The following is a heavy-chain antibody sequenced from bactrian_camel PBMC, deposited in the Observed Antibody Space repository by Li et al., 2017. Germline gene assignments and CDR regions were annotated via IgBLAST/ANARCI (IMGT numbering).Heavy chain of an antibody. CDR2: IRTGYPFTS. D-gene: IGHD6*01. Sequence: HVQLVESGGGSVRTGGSLRLSCAASGATAGRHCMAWFRQVPGKERETVASIRTGYPFTSDYHASVEGRFTISQDNAKNAVYLQMDSLQPEDTAMYFCALDLRPCTVIPRYVGRWGQGTQVTVS. V-gene: IGHV3S1*01. CDR3: ALDLRPCTVIPRYVGR. J-gene: IGHJ6*01. CDR1: GATAGRHC.